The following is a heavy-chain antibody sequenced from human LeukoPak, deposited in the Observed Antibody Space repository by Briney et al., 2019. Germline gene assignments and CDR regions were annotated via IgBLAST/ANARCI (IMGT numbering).Heavy chain of an antibody. Sequence: SETLSLTCTVSGYSISSGYYWGWIRQPPGKGLEWIGSIYHSGSTYYNPSLKSRVTISVDTSKNQFSLKLSSVTAADTAVYYCARDSGGEEWELRPYYFDYWGQGTLVTVSS. CDR3: ARDSGGEEWELRPYYFDY. CDR2: IYHSGST. J-gene: IGHJ4*02. D-gene: IGHD1-26*01. CDR1: GYSISSGYY. V-gene: IGHV4-38-2*02.